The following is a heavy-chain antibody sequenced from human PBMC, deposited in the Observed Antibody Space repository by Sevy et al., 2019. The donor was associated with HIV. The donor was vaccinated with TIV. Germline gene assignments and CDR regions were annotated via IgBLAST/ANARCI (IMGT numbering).Heavy chain of an antibody. CDR1: GFILRNYV. Sequence: GGSLRLSYAASGFILRNYVMHWVRQAPGKGLEWVSSISSGSSYIYYADSVKGRFTISRDNAKNSLYLQMNSLRAEDTAVYYCARVWYNYGTNDYWGQGTLVTVSS. J-gene: IGHJ4*02. V-gene: IGHV3-21*01. CDR2: ISSGSSYI. CDR3: ARVWYNYGTNDY. D-gene: IGHD3-10*01.